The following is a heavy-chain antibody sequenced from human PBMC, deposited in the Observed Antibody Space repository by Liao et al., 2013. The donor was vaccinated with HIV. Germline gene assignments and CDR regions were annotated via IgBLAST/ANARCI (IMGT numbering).Heavy chain of an antibody. CDR3: ARVQWEPAPNWYSDL. J-gene: IGHJ2*01. Sequence: QVQLQQWGAGLLKPSETLSLTCAVYGGSFSGYYWSWIRQPPGKGLEWIGEINHSGSTNYNPSLKSRVTISVDTSKNQFSLKLSSVTAADTALYYCARVQWEPAPNWYSDLWGRGTLVIVSS. CDR2: INHSGST. V-gene: IGHV4-34*01. D-gene: IGHD1-26*01. CDR1: GGSFSGYY.